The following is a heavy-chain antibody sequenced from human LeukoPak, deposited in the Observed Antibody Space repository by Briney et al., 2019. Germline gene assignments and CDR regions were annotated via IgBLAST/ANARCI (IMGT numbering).Heavy chain of an antibody. CDR3: ARSVATYYYDSSGYYLNWFDP. CDR1: GGTFSSYA. D-gene: IGHD3-22*01. J-gene: IGHJ5*02. Sequence: SVKVSCKASGGTFSSYAISWVRQAPGQGLEWMGGIIPIFGTANYAQKFQGRVTITADESTSTAYMELSSLRSEDTAVYYCARSVATYYYDSSGYYLNWFDPWGQGTLVTVSS. V-gene: IGHV1-69*13. CDR2: IIPIFGTA.